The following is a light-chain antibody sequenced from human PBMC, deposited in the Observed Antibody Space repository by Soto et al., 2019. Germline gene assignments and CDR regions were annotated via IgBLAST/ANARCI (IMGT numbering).Light chain of an antibody. CDR3: QSFDRSLSVRV. CDR1: SSNIGAGFD. V-gene: IGLV1-40*01. Sequence: QSALTQPPSVSGAPGQRVTISCTGSSSNIGAGFDVHWYQQLPGIAPKLLIYGNVNRPSGVPDRFSGSKSGTSASLAITGLQADDEADYYCQSFDRSLSVRVFGGGTKLTVL. CDR2: GNV. J-gene: IGLJ3*02.